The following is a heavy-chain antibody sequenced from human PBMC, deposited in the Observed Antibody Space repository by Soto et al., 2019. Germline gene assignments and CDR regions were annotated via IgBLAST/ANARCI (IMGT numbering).Heavy chain of an antibody. V-gene: IGHV5-51*01. CDR3: ARHISNFRYYYYAMDV. J-gene: IGHJ6*02. CDR2: IYPGDSYS. CDR1: GYTFTASW. D-gene: IGHD4-4*01. Sequence: GESLKIYCKGPGYTFTASWVGCVGLLHGKGEWRMQIIYPGDSYSSYSPTFQGNVTITVDKSTGTANLQCNNLKASDTAMYDFARHISNFRYYYYAMDVWGQGTTVTVSS.